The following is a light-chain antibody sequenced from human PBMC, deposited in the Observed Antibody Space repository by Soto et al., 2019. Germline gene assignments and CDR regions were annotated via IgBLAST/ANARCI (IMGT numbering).Light chain of an antibody. CDR3: QQYYSTAWT. CDR2: WAS. Sequence: DIVMTQSPDSLAVSLGERATINCKSSQSVLYSSNNKNYLAWYQKKPGQYPKVLIYWASTRESGVPYRFSGSGTGTDFTLTISSLQAEDVAVYYCQQYYSTAWTFGRGTKVEIK. V-gene: IGKV4-1*01. CDR1: QSVLYSSNNKNY. J-gene: IGKJ1*01.